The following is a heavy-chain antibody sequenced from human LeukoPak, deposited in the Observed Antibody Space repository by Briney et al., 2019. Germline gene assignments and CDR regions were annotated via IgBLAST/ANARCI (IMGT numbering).Heavy chain of an antibody. Sequence: GGSLRLSCAASGFTFSIYWMSWVRQAPGKGLEWVANIKQDGSEKHYVDSVKGRFTISRDNAKNSLYLQMNSLRAEDTAVYYCAREGLWATGFDYWGQGTLVTVSS. CDR2: IKQDGSEK. J-gene: IGHJ4*02. CDR3: AREGLWATGFDY. V-gene: IGHV3-7*01. CDR1: GFTFSIYW. D-gene: IGHD1-26*01.